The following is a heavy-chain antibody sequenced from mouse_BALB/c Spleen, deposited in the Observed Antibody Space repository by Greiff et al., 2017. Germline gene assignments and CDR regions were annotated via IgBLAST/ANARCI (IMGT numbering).Heavy chain of an antibody. Sequence: EVQLQQSGPGLVKPSQSLSLTCTVTGYSITSDYAWNWIRQFPGNKLEWMGYISYSGSTSYNPSLKSRISITRDTSKNQFFLQLNSVTTEDTATYYCASYYYGSSYDYFDYWGQGTTLTVSS. CDR3: ASYYYGSSYDYFDY. D-gene: IGHD1-1*01. V-gene: IGHV3-2*02. J-gene: IGHJ2*01. CDR2: ISYSGST. CDR1: GYSITSDYA.